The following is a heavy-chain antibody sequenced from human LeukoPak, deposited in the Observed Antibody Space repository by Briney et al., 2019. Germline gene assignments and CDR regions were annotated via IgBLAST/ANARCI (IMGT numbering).Heavy chain of an antibody. Sequence: SETLSLTCTVSGGSISSYYWSWIRQPPGKGLEWIGYIYYSGSTNYNPSLKSRVTISVDTSKNQFSLKLSSVTAADTAVYYCARGNTIFGVVIWGQGTLVTISS. CDR2: IYYSGST. V-gene: IGHV4-59*01. D-gene: IGHD3-3*01. CDR1: GGSISSYY. CDR3: ARGNTIFGVVI. J-gene: IGHJ4*02.